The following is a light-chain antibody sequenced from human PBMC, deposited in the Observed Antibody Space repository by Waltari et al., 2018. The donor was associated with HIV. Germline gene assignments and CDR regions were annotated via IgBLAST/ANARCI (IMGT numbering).Light chain of an antibody. Sequence: QSVLTQPPSASGTLGQGVTIPCFGSSPHIGTNTVTWYQHLPGAAPKPIIFRNHQRPSGVPDRFSGSQSGTSAFLTITGLLPGDEATYYCAAWDASLHVVFGGGTQLTVL. V-gene: IGLV1-44*01. CDR3: AAWDASLHVV. J-gene: IGLJ2*01. CDR2: RNH. CDR1: SPHIGTNT.